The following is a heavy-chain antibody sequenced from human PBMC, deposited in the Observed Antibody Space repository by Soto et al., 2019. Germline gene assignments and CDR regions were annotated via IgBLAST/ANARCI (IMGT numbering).Heavy chain of an antibody. CDR1: GGSISSYY. J-gene: IGHJ4*02. CDR3: ARAAWFGELLPGLFDY. CDR2: IYYSGST. Sequence: QVQLQESGPGLVKPSETLSLTCTVSGGSISSYYWSWIRPPPGKGLEWIGYIYYSGSTNYYPSLKSRVTISVDTSKNQFSLKLSSVTAAYTAVYYCARAAWFGELLPGLFDYWGQGTLVTVSS. V-gene: IGHV4-59*01. D-gene: IGHD3-10*01.